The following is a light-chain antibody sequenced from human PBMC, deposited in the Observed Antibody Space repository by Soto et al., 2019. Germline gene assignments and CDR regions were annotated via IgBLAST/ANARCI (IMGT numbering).Light chain of an antibody. Sequence: QSVLTQPPSVSEAPRQRVTISCSGSGSNIENNAVHWYQQLPGKAPKLLIYYDDLLPSGVSDRFSGSKSGTSASLTISGLQSEDEADYYCAAWDDSLNGYVFGTGTKLTVL. CDR2: YDD. V-gene: IGLV1-36*01. CDR1: GSNIENNA. J-gene: IGLJ1*01. CDR3: AAWDDSLNGYV.